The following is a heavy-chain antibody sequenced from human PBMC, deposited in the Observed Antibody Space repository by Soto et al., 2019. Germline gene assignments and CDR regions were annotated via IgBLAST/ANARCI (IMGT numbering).Heavy chain of an antibody. CDR1: GGSISSGGYY. J-gene: IGHJ5*02. V-gene: IGHV4-31*03. D-gene: IGHD1-1*01. CDR2: IYHSGTT. CDR3: ARDHDSNWFDP. Sequence: SETLSLTCTVSGGSISSGGYYWSWIRQHPGKGLEWIGYIYHSGTTYYNPSLKSRVTISVDTSKNQFSLKLSSVTAADTAVYYCARDHDSNWFDPWGQGTLVTVSS.